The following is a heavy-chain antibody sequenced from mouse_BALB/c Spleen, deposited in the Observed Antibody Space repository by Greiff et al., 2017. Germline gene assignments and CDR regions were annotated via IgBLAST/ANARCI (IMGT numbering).Heavy chain of an antibody. CDR2: IWAGGST. J-gene: IGHJ3*01. CDR1: GFSLTSYG. D-gene: IGHD1-1*01. CDR3: ATHYYGSSLFAY. V-gene: IGHV2-9*02. Sequence: QVQLQQSGPGLVAPSQSLSITCTVSGFSLTSYGVHWVRQPPGKGLEWLGVIWAGGSTNYNSALMSRLSISKDNSKSQVFLKMNSLQTDDTAMYYCATHYYGSSLFAYWGQGTLVTVSA.